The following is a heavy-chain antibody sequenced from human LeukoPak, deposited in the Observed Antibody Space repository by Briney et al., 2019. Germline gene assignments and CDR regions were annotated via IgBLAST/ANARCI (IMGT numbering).Heavy chain of an antibody. CDR3: ARVHVDIVVVPAARFTYYYYMDV. CDR2: ISYDGSNE. V-gene: IGHV3-30*04. Sequence: PGGSLRLSCAASGFTFSSYVMHWVRQAPGKGLEWVAIISYDGSNEYYADSVKGRFTISRDNSKNTLYLQMNSLRAEDTAVYYCARVHVDIVVVPAARFTYYYYMDVWGKGTTVTISS. CDR1: GFTFSSYV. J-gene: IGHJ6*03. D-gene: IGHD2-2*01.